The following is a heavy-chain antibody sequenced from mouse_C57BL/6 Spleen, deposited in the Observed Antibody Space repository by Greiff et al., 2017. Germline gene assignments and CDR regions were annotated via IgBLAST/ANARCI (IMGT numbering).Heavy chain of an antibody. V-gene: IGHV1-80*01. Sequence: QVQLQESGAELVKPGASVKISCKASGYAFSSYWMNWVKQRPGKGLEWIGQIYPGDGDTNYNGKFKGKATLTADKSSSTAYMQLSSLTSEDTAVSFCARWMHYGSSSVHLFDYWGQGTTLTVSS. CDR3: ARWMHYGSSSVHLFDY. J-gene: IGHJ2*01. D-gene: IGHD1-1*01. CDR1: GYAFSSYW. CDR2: IYPGDGDT.